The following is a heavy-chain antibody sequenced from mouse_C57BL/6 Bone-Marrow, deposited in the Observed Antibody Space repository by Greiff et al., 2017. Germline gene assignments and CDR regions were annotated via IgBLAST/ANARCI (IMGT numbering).Heavy chain of an antibody. CDR3: ARHLYAMDD. CDR1: GFTFSDYY. V-gene: IGHV5-12*01. Sequence: EVMLVESGGGLVQPGGSLKLSCAASGFTFSDYYMYWVRQTPEKRLEWVAYISNGGGSTYYPDTVKGRFTISRDNAKNTLYLQMSRLKSEDTAMYYCARHLYAMDDWGQGTSVTVSS. J-gene: IGHJ4*01. CDR2: ISNGGGST.